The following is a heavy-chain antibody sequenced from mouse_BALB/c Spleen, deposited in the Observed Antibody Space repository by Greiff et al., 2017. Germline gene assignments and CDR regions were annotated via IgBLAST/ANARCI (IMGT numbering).Heavy chain of an antibody. CDR3: ARDRWITRRPIDY. J-gene: IGHJ2*01. CDR2: ISYDGSN. D-gene: IGHD2-4*01. V-gene: IGHV3-6*02. Sequence: EVQLQESGPGLVKPSQSLSLTCSVTGYSITSGYYWNWIRQFPGNKLEWMGYISYDGSNNYNPSLKNRISITRDTSKNQFFLKLNSVTTEDTATYYCARDRWITRRPIDYWGQGTTLTVSS. CDR1: GYSITSGYY.